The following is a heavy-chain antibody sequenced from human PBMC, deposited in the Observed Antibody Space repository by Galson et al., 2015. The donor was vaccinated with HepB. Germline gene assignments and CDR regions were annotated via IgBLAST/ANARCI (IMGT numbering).Heavy chain of an antibody. Sequence: SVKVSCKASGYTFTSYYMHWVRQAPGQGLEWMGIINPSGGSTSYAQKFQGRVTMTRDTSTSTVYMELSGLRSEDTAVYYCARRVLLWFGEGPNIGGLIWGQGTMVTVSS. CDR2: INPSGGST. CDR3: ARRVLLWFGEGPNIGGLI. D-gene: IGHD3-10*01. V-gene: IGHV1-46*01. CDR1: GYTFTSYY. J-gene: IGHJ3*02.